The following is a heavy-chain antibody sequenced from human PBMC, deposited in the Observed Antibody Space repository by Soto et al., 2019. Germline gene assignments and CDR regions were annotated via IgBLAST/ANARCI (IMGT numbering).Heavy chain of an antibody. Sequence: QVQLQESGPGLVKPSQTLSLTCTVSGGSISSGGYYWSWIRQHPGKGLEWIGYIYYSGSTYYNPSLKSRVTISVDTXXXXXXXKXXXXXXADTAVYYCARAGWGSGSYYRTGHFDLWGRGTLVTVSS. CDR2: IYYSGST. D-gene: IGHD3-10*01. CDR1: GGSISSGGYY. CDR3: ARAGWGSGSYYRTGHFDL. V-gene: IGHV4-31*03. J-gene: IGHJ2*01.